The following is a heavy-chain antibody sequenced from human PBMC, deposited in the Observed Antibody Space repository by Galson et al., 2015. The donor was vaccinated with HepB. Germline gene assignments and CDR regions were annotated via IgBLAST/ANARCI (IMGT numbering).Heavy chain of an antibody. CDR2: ISGGGDRT. J-gene: IGHJ4*02. CDR3: AKEALWFGDFWVPDYFDY. Sequence: SLRLSCAASGFTFNNYAMSWVRQAPGKGLEWISTISGGGDRTYYADSVKGRITISRDTSNNTLHLQMDSLTAEDTAVYFRAKEALWFGDFWVPDYFDYWGLGTRVTVSS. V-gene: IGHV3-23*01. D-gene: IGHD3-10*01. CDR1: GFTFNNYA.